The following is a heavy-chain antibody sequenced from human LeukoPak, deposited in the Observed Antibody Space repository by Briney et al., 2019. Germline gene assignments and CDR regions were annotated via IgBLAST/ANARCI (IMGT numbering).Heavy chain of an antibody. CDR3: AKGARLRLGEDFDY. CDR2: ISWNSGSI. D-gene: IGHD3-16*01. V-gene: IGHV3-9*01. CDR1: GFTFDDYA. J-gene: IGHJ4*02. Sequence: GGSLRLSCAASGFTFDDYAMHWVRQAPGKGLEWVSGISWNSGSIGYADSVKGRFTISRDNAKNSLYLQMNSLRAEDTAVYYCAKGARLRLGEDFDYWGQGTLVTVSS.